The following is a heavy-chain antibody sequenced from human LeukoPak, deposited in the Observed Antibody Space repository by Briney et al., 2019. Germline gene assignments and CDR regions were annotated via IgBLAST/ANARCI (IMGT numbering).Heavy chain of an antibody. CDR2: ISWDSGTE. CDR1: GFTFDNYA. V-gene: IGHV3-9*01. J-gene: IGHJ4*02. D-gene: IGHD3-22*01. Sequence: GRSLRLSCAASGFTFDNYAMHWVRQAPGKGLEWVSGISWDSGTEGYADSVQGRFTIARDNAKNSLYLHMNSLRAEDTALYYCAKGRFRGYTSGYDYWGQGPLVTVSS. CDR3: AKGRFRGYTSGYDY.